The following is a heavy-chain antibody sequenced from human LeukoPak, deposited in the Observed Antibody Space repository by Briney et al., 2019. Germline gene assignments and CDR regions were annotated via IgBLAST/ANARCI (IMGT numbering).Heavy chain of an antibody. J-gene: IGHJ4*02. CDR2: IYYSGST. D-gene: IGHD5-24*01. CDR1: GGSISSYY. CDR3: ARGRWPPLPTY. V-gene: IGHV4-59*08. Sequence: SETLSLTCTVSGGSISSYYWSWIRQPPGKGLEWIGYIYYSGSTYYNPSLKSRVTISVDTSKNQFSLKLSSVTAADTAVYYCARGRWPPLPTYWGQGTLVTVSS.